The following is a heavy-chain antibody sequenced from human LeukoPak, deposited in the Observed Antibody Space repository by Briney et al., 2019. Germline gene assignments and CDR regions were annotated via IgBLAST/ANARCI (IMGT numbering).Heavy chain of an antibody. CDR1: GFTFNTYA. D-gene: IGHD4-23*01. Sequence: GGSLRLSCAASGFTFNTYAMSWVRQAPGKGLEWVSGISGSGGTTYSADSVKGRFTISRDNSKNTLYVQMNSLRAEDTAVYYCAKDEDGGYFDYWGQGTLATVSS. V-gene: IGHV3-23*01. J-gene: IGHJ4*02. CDR2: ISGSGGTT. CDR3: AKDEDGGYFDY.